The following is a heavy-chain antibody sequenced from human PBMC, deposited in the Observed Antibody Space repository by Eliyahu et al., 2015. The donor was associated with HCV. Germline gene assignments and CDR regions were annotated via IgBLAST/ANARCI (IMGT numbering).Heavy chain of an antibody. CDR2: INXRGGST. CDR1: GXTXTSYI. J-gene: IGHJ6*02. V-gene: IGHV1-46*03. Sequence: QVQLVQSGAEVKKPGASVKVSCKASGXTXTSYIXPWGGHATGQXLEXVGIINXRGGSTSYAQKFQGRVTMTRDTSTSTVYMELSSLRSEDTAVYYCARDGEVGAPGNYYGMDVWGQGTTVTVSS. D-gene: IGHD1-26*01. CDR3: ARDGEVGAPGNYYGMDV.